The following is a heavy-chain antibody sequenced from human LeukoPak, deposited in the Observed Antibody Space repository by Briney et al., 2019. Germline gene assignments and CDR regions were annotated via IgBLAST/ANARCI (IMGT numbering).Heavy chain of an antibody. CDR1: GCIFSRYE. J-gene: IGHJ3*02. D-gene: IGHD4/OR15-4a*01. CDR3: ARDRGSTMVRSFDI. Sequence: GGSLRLSCAASGCIFSRYEMNWVRQGPGQGLEWVSYISSSGSTMDYADSVKGRFTISRDNTKNSLYLQMNSLRAHDTALYYCARDRGSTMVRSFDIWGQGTVVTVSS. V-gene: IGHV3-48*03. CDR2: ISSSGSTM.